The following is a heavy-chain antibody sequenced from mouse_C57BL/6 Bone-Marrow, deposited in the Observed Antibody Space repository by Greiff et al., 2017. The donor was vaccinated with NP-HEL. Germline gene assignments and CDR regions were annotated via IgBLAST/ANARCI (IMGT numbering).Heavy chain of an antibody. J-gene: IGHJ3*01. V-gene: IGHV1-55*01. CDR2: IYPGSGSP. CDR3: ARSGYDYEWFAY. CDR1: GYTFTSYW. D-gene: IGHD2-4*01. Sequence: QVQLQQPGAELVKPGASVKMSCKASGYTFTSYWITWVKQRPGQGLEWIGDIYPGSGSPNYNEKFKSKATLTVDTSSSTAYMQLSSLTSEDSAVYYCARSGYDYEWFAYWGQGTLVTVSA.